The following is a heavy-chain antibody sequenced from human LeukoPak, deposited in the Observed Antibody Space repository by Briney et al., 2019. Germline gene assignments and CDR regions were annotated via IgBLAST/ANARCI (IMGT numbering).Heavy chain of an antibody. Sequence: ASVKVSCKASGYTFSSQFTHWVRQAPGQGLEWMGIISPSGGSTTYAQKFQGRVTMTRDTSTSTVYMELSSLRSEDTAVYYCASPSLWFGELSADYFYYMDVWAKGPRSPSR. CDR2: ISPSGGST. V-gene: IGHV1-46*03. J-gene: IGHJ6*03. CDR3: ASPSLWFGELSADYFYYMDV. D-gene: IGHD3-10*01. CDR1: GYTFSSQF.